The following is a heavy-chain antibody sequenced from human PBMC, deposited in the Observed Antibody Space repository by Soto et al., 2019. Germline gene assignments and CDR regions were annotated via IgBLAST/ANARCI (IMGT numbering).Heavy chain of an antibody. J-gene: IGHJ6*02. CDR1: GYTFTSYG. CDR3: ATSGTERYYYYGMDV. CDR2: ISAYNGNT. V-gene: IGHV1-18*01. D-gene: IGHD1-26*01. Sequence: ASVKVSCKASGYTFTSYGISWVRQAPGQGLEWMGWISAYNGNTNYAQKLQGRVTMTTDTSTSTAYMELRSLRSDDTAVYYCATSGTERYYYYGMDVWGQGTTVNVSS.